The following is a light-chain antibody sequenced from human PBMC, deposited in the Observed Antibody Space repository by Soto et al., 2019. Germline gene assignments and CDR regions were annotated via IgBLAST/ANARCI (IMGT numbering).Light chain of an antibody. J-gene: IGKJ2*01. Sequence: DIVMTQSPLSLPVTPGEPASISCRSSQSLLHSDGYTYMDWYLQKPGQSPQVLIYLTFNRASGVPDRFSGSGSGTDFTLKISRVEAEDAGVYYYMQALQTPYTFGQGTKLEIK. CDR1: QSLLHSDGYTY. CDR3: MQALQTPYT. CDR2: LTF. V-gene: IGKV2-28*01.